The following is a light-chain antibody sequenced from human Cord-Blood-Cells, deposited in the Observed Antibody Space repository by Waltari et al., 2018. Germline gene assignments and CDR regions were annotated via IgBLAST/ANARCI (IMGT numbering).Light chain of an antibody. Sequence: SSELTQDPAVSVPLGQTVRITCKGDSLRSYYASWYQQKPGHAPVLVIYGKNNRPSGIPDRFSGSSSGNTASLTVTGAQAEDEADYYCNSRDSWGNHYGFGTGTKVPVL. CDR3: NSRDSWGNHYG. J-gene: IGLJ1*01. V-gene: IGLV3-19*01. CDR2: GKN. CDR1: SLRSYY.